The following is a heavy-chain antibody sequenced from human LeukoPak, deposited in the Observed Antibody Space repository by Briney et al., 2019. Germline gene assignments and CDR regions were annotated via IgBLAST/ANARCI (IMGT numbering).Heavy chain of an antibody. CDR2: FIPIFGTA. CDR1: GGTFNSHA. J-gene: IGHJ4*02. Sequence: SVKVSCKASGGTFNSHAISWVRQAPGQGLQWMGRFIPIFGTANYAQKFQGRVSIATDASTSTAYMQLSSLRFDDTAVYYCARDLGITGTYDNHCFDYWGQGTLVTVSS. D-gene: IGHD1-20*01. V-gene: IGHV1-69*05. CDR3: ARDLGITGTYDNHCFDY.